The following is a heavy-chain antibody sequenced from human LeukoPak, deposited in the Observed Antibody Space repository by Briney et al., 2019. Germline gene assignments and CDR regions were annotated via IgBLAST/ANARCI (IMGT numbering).Heavy chain of an antibody. J-gene: IGHJ4*02. V-gene: IGHV1-69*06. CDR2: IIPIFGTA. Sequence: GSSVKVSCKASGGTFSSYAISWVRQAPGQGLEWMGRIIPIFGTANYAQKFQGRVTITADKSTSTAYMELSSLRSEDTAVYYCASQGAYSGYGGGYWGQGTLVTVSS. CDR3: ASQGAYSGYGGGY. D-gene: IGHD5-12*01. CDR1: GGTFSSYA.